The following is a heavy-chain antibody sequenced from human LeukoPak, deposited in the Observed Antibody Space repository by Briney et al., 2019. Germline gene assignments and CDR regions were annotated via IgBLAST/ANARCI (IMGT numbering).Heavy chain of an antibody. V-gene: IGHV4-59*01. J-gene: IGHJ3*02. CDR3: ARSYGSGSYYNDAFDI. Sequence: SETLSLTCTVSGGSISSYYWSWVRQPPGKGLEWIGYIYYSGSTNYNPSLKSRVTISVDTSKNQFSLKLSSVTAADTAVYYCARSYGSGSYYNDAFDIWGQGTMVTVSS. CDR1: GGSISSYY. CDR2: IYYSGST. D-gene: IGHD3-10*01.